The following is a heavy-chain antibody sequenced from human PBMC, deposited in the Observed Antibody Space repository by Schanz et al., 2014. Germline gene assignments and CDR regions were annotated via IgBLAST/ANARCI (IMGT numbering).Heavy chain of an antibody. V-gene: IGHV3-9*02. CDR1: GFNSDDYA. Sequence: EVQVVESGGGLVQPGGSLRLSCTASGFNSDDYAMHWVRQAPGKGLEWVSNIPWNGAAIGYAGSVRGRFTSSRDSAKNSLYLQMNSLRPEDTALYYCAKGSSSGSKVMDVWGKGTTVTGSS. CDR2: IPWNGAAI. D-gene: IGHD3-10*01. J-gene: IGHJ6*03. CDR3: AKGSSSGSKVMDV.